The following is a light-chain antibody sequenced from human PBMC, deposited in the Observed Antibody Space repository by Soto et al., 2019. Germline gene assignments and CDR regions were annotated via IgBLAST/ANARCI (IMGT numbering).Light chain of an antibody. J-gene: IGLJ1*01. CDR1: SSDVGSYNL. CDR2: EGS. V-gene: IGLV2-23*01. Sequence: QSALTQPASVSGSPGQSITISCTGTSSDVGSYNLVSWYQQHPGKAPKLMIYEGSKRPSGVSNRFSGSKSGNTASLTISGLQAEDEAVYYCCSYAGSSTLYVFGTGTKLTVL. CDR3: CSYAGSSTLYV.